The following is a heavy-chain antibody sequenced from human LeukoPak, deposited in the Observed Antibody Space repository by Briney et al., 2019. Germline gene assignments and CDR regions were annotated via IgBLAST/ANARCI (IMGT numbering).Heavy chain of an antibody. V-gene: IGHV4-34*01. CDR3: ARVGYSSSCVDY. CDR1: GGSFSGYY. D-gene: IGHD6-13*01. CDR2: INHSGST. Sequence: TSETLSLTCAVYGGSFSGYYWSWIRQPPGKGLEWIGEINHSGSTNYDPSLKSRVTISVDTSKNQFSLKLSSVTAADTAVYYCARVGYSSSCVDYWGQGTLVTVSS. J-gene: IGHJ4*02.